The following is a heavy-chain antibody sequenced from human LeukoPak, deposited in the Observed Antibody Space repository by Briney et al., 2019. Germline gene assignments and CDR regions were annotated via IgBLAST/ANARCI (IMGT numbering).Heavy chain of an antibody. J-gene: IGHJ4*02. V-gene: IGHV1-2*02. CDR3: AREVDYYDTSDYFPLGY. CDR2: ITPNSDDT. D-gene: IGHD3-22*01. CDR1: GYTFTDYY. Sequence: ASVRVSCKASGYTFTDYYIHWVRQAPGQGLEWMGCITPNSDDTDYAQKFQGRVTMTRDTSISTAYMELSRLRSDDTAVYYCAREVDYYDTSDYFPLGYWGQGTLVTVSS.